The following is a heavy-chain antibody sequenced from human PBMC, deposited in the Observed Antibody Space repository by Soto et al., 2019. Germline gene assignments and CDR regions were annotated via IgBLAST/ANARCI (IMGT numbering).Heavy chain of an antibody. CDR3: ARDSRITMVRGVNYYYGMDV. D-gene: IGHD3-10*01. J-gene: IGHJ6*02. Sequence: QVQLVQSGAEVKKPGASVKVSCKASGYTFTSYGISWVRQAPGQGLEWMGWISAYNGNTNYAQKLQGRVTMTTDTSXXTXYXXLRSLRSDDTAVYYCARDSRITMVRGVNYYYGMDVWGQGTTVTVSS. V-gene: IGHV1-18*01. CDR1: GYTFTSYG. CDR2: ISAYNGNT.